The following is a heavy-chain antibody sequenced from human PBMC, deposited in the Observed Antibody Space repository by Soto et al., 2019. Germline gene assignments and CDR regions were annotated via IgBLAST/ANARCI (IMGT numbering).Heavy chain of an antibody. Sequence: SETLSLTCTVSVGSISGYYWSWIRQPPGKGLEWIGYMYNSVITYYNPSLKSRVTISLNTSENQFSLKLSSVTAADTAVYYCARGVYPWGQGTLVTVSS. CDR2: MYNSVIT. J-gene: IGHJ5*02. CDR3: ARGVYP. V-gene: IGHV4-59*12. CDR1: VGSISGYY. D-gene: IGHD6-13*01.